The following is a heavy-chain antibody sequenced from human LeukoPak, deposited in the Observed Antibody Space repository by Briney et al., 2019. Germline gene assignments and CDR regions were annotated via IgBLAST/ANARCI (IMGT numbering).Heavy chain of an antibody. J-gene: IGHJ4*02. D-gene: IGHD3-22*01. V-gene: IGHV4-39*07. Sequence: SETLSLTCTVSGGSISDYYWGWIRQPPGKGLEWIGSIYYSGSTYYNPSLKSRVTISVDTSKNQFSLKLSSVTAADTAVYYCARGDYDSSGYFLINYWGQGTLVTVSS. CDR3: ARGDYDSSGYFLINY. CDR1: GGSISDYY. CDR2: IYYSGST.